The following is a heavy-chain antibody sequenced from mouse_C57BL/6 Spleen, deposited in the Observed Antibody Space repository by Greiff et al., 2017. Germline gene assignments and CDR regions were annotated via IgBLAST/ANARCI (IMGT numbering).Heavy chain of an antibody. Sequence: EVQLQQSGPELVKPGASVKISCKASGYTFTDYYMNWVKQSHGKSLEWIGDINPNNGGTSYNQKFKGKATLTVDKSSSTAYMEIRSLTSEDSAVYYCARRYGNYSFDYWGQGTTLTVSS. CDR2: INPNNGGT. CDR1: GYTFTDYY. V-gene: IGHV1-26*01. J-gene: IGHJ2*01. CDR3: ARRYGNYSFDY. D-gene: IGHD2-10*02.